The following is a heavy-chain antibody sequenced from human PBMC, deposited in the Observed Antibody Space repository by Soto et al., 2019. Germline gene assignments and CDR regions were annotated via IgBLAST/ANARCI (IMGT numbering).Heavy chain of an antibody. CDR2: IYYSGST. V-gene: IGHV4-59*08. D-gene: IGHD3-3*01. CDR3: ARHVYDFWSGYLLFDY. CDR1: GGSISSYY. Sequence: SETLSLTCTVSGGSISSYYWSWIWQPPGKGLEWIGYIYYSGSTNYNPSLKSRVTISVDTSKNQFTLKLSSVTAADTAVYYCARHVYDFWSGYLLFDYWGQGTLVTVSS. J-gene: IGHJ4*02.